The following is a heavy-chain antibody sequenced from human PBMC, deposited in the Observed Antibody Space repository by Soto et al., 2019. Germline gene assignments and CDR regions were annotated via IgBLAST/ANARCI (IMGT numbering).Heavy chain of an antibody. Sequence: QIQLVESGGGVVQPGRSLRLSCAASGFTFNTYGFNWVRQAPGKGLEWVAVIWYDGNTKYYADSVKGRFTISRDNLKNTLYLQMNSLTAEDTAVYYCARPLVAPVAGPYYYGMDVGGQGTTVTVSS. CDR3: ARPLVAPVAGPYYYGMDV. D-gene: IGHD6-19*01. CDR1: GFTFNTYG. CDR2: IWYDGNTK. J-gene: IGHJ6*02. V-gene: IGHV3-33*01.